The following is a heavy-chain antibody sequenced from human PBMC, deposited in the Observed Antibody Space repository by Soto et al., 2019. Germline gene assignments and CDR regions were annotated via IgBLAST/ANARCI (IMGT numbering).Heavy chain of an antibody. CDR3: ARDPVSDFWSGYYTY. Sequence: GGSLRLSCAASGFTFSSYAMHWVRQAPGKGLEWVAVISYDGSNKYYADSVKGRFTISRDNSKNTLYLQMNSLRAEDTAVYYCARDPVSDFWSGYYTYWGQGTLVTVSS. CDR2: ISYDGSNK. D-gene: IGHD3-3*01. V-gene: IGHV3-30-3*01. CDR1: GFTFSSYA. J-gene: IGHJ4*02.